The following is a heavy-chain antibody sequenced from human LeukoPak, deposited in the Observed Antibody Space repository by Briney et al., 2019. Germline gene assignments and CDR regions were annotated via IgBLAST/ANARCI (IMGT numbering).Heavy chain of an antibody. V-gene: IGHV3-48*03. Sequence: GGSLRLSCAASGFTFSSYEMNWVRQAPGKELEWVSYISSSGSTIYYADSVKGRFTISRDNAKNSLYLQMNSLRAEDTAVYYCARERGGRTYYDILTGYSYYFDYWGQGTLVTVSS. CDR3: ARERGGRTYYDILTGYSYYFDY. J-gene: IGHJ4*02. D-gene: IGHD3-9*01. CDR2: ISSSGSTI. CDR1: GFTFSSYE.